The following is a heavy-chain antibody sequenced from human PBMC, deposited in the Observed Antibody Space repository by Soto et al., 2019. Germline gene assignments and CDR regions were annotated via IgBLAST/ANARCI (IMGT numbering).Heavy chain of an antibody. CDR2: SDPEGDEI. Sequence: ASVKVSCKVSGYTLTELSLHWVRQTPEKGLEWMGGSDPEGDEIIYAQTLNGRVTINEDGSTDTSYMEVSGLRSEDTAGYYCATDNLWGQGTLVTVSS. CDR3: ATDNL. V-gene: IGHV1-24*01. J-gene: IGHJ5*02. CDR1: GYTLTELS.